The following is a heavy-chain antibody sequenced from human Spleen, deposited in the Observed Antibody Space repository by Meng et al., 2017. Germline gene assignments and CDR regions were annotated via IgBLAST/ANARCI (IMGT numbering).Heavy chain of an antibody. CDR2: ITRSSSYI. CDR3: ARERITIFGVVDYVMDV. D-gene: IGHD3-3*01. Sequence: EVQLVESGGGLVKPGESLRLSCAGSGFTFSSHSMNWVRQAPGKGLEWVSSITRSSSYINYADSVKGRFTISRDNAKNSLNLQMNSLRAEDTAVYYCARERITIFGVVDYVMDVWGQGTTVTVSS. V-gene: IGHV3-21*01. CDR1: GFTFSSHS. J-gene: IGHJ6*02.